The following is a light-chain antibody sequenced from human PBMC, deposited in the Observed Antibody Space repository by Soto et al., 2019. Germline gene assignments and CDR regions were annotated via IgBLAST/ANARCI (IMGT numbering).Light chain of an antibody. J-gene: IGKJ3*01. V-gene: IGKV1-39*01. Sequence: DIQMTQSPSSLSASVGDRVTITCRASQSISSYLNWYQKKPGKGPKLLIYAASSLQSGVPSRFSGNGSGTDFTLTISSLQPEDFATYYCQQTTVFGPGTKVDIK. CDR1: QSISSY. CDR2: AAS. CDR3: QQTTV.